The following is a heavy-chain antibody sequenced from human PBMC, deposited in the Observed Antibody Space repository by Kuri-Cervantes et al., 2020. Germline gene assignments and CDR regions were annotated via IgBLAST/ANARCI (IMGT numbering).Heavy chain of an antibody. D-gene: IGHD3-3*01. Sequence: GGSLRLSCAASGFTFSSYAMHWVRHAPGKGLEWVAVISYDGSNKYYADSVKGRFTISRDNSKNTLYLQMNSLRAEDTAVYYCAKEIRPQYYDFRSGYYTGGANMDVWGQGTTVTVSS. CDR3: AKEIRPQYYDFRSGYYTGGANMDV. V-gene: IGHV3-30-3*01. CDR2: ISYDGSNK. CDR1: GFTFSSYA. J-gene: IGHJ6*02.